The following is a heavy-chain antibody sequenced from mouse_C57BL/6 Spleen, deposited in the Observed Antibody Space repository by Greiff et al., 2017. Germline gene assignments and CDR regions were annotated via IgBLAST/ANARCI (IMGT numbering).Heavy chain of an antibody. CDR2: INPNNGGT. CDR3: ATGTSAMDY. D-gene: IGHD4-1*01. Sequence: VQLQQSGPELVKPGASVKISCKASGYTFTDYYMNWVKQSHGKSLEWIGDINPNNGGTSYNQKFKGKATLTVDKSSSTAYMELRSLTSEDSAVYYCATGTSAMDYGGQGTSVTVSS. J-gene: IGHJ4*01. CDR1: GYTFTDYY. V-gene: IGHV1-26*01.